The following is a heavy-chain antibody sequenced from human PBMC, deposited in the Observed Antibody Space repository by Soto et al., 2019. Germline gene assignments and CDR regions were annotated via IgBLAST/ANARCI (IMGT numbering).Heavy chain of an antibody. CDR3: ARLVVVAPVANV. V-gene: IGHV4-39*02. J-gene: IGHJ4*02. Sequence: SETLSLTCSVSGGSIGYNSYDWGWIRQPPGKGLEWIGGIFYTGTTYYSPSLKDRVTMSMDTSKNSFSVNLTSVTAADTAVNFCARLVVVAPVANVWGQGTLVTVSS. CDR1: GGSIGYNSYD. D-gene: IGHD2-2*01. CDR2: IFYTGTT.